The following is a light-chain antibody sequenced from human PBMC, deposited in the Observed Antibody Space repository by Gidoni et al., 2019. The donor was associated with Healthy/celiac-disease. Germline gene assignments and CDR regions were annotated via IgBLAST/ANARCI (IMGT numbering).Light chain of an antibody. V-gene: IGLV3-25*02. J-gene: IGLJ2*01. CDR3: QSADSSGTYVV. CDR2: KAS. Sequence: SYELTHPPSVSVSPGQTASITCSGDALPKQYAYWYQQKPGQAPVLVIYKASERPSGIPEGFSGSSSGTTVTLTISGVQAEDEADYYCQSADSSGTYVVFGGWTKLTVL. CDR1: ALPKQY.